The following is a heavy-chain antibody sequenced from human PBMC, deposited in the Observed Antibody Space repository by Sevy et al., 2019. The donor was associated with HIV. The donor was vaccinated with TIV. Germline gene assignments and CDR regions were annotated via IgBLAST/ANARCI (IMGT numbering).Heavy chain of an antibody. CDR2: VYYVGNP. CDR1: GGSITSSGHY. D-gene: IGHD2-21*01. J-gene: IGHJ6*02. V-gene: IGHV4-39*01. Sequence: SETLSLTCTVSGGSITSSGHYWGWTRQWPGKGLEWIGAVYYVGNPYANPSLTSRVTISADTSKNLFSLSLTSLTAADTAIYYCARVAGGENYDYGIDVWGLGTSVTVSS. CDR3: ARVAGGENYDYGIDV.